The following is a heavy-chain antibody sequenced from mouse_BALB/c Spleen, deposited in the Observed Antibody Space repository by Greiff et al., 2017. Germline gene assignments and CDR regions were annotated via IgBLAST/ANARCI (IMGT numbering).Heavy chain of an antibody. D-gene: IGHD1-1*01. CDR3: VREDYYGSPYAMDY. J-gene: IGHJ4*01. V-gene: IGHV2-9-2*01. Sequence: VQLKESGPGLVAPSQSLSITCTVSGFSLTSYDISWIRQPPGKGLEWLGVIWTGGGTNYNSAFMSRLSISKDNSKSQVFLKMNSLQTDDTAIYYCVREDYYGSPYAMDYWGQGTSVTVSS. CDR2: IWTGGGT. CDR1: GFSLTSYD.